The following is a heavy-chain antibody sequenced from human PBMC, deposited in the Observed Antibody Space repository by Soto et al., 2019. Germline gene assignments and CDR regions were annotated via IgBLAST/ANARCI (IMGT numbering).Heavy chain of an antibody. CDR3: ARDPGGSCSSTSCLYYYGMDV. Sequence: SVKVSCKASGGTFSSYAISWVRQAPGQGLEWMGGIIPIFGTANYAQKFQGRVTITADESTSTAYMELSSLRSEDTAVYYCARDPGGSCSSTSCLYYYGMDVWGQGTTVTVSS. J-gene: IGHJ6*02. CDR2: IIPIFGTA. V-gene: IGHV1-69*13. CDR1: GGTFSSYA. D-gene: IGHD2-2*01.